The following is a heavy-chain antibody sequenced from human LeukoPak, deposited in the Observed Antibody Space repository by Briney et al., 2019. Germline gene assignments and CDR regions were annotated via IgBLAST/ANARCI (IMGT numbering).Heavy chain of an antibody. CDR2: ISAYNGDT. Sequence: ASVKVSCKASGYTFRNYGISWVRQAPGQGLEWMGWISAYNGDTNYALNLQGRVTMTTDTSTSTAYMELRSLRPDDTAVYYCARDPTNTSGYYAYFDYWGQGTLVTVSS. CDR1: GYTFRNYG. V-gene: IGHV1-18*01. D-gene: IGHD5-12*01. CDR3: ARDPTNTSGYYAYFDY. J-gene: IGHJ4*02.